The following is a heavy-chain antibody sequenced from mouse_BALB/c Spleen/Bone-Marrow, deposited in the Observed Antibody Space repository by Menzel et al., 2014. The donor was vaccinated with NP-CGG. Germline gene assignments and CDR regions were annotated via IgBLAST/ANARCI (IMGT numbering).Heavy chain of an antibody. Sequence: EVHLVESGPELVKPGASVKISCKASGYSFTGYFMNWVMQSHGKSLEWIGRTNPYNGDTFYNQKFKGKATLTVDKSSSTAHMELRSLASEDSAVYYCARDYYDYYFDYWGQGTTLTVSS. D-gene: IGHD2-4*01. CDR1: GYSFTGYF. J-gene: IGHJ2*01. CDR2: TNPYNGDT. V-gene: IGHV1-20*02. CDR3: ARDYYDYYFDY.